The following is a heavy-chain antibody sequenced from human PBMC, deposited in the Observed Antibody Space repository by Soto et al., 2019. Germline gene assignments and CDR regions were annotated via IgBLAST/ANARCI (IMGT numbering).Heavy chain of an antibody. CDR3: ARTGWPQSSYYFDY. CDR2: INEDGSEK. CDR1: GFSFSLFW. D-gene: IGHD3-16*01. Sequence: XECLRLSCAACGFSFSLFWMSWVRQTPGKGLEWVANINEDGSEKFFADSVKGRFTISRDNAKNSLSLQMNSLTADDTAVYYCARTGWPQSSYYFDYWGQGTLVTVSS. J-gene: IGHJ4*02. V-gene: IGHV3-7*03.